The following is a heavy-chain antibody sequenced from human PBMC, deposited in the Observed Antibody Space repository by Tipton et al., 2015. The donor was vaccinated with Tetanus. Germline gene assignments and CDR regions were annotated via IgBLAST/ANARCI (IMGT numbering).Heavy chain of an antibody. CDR2: ITFDGSTK. CDR1: GFTFTRYA. Sequence: VQLVQSGGGVVQPGRSLRLSCAASGFTFTRYAMHWVRQAPGKGLEWVAVITFDGSTKYYADSVKGRFTLSRDNSQNTLYLQMNSLKVEDTAVYYCAREDGGPTLDYFDSWGQGALVIVSS. D-gene: IGHD3-16*01. J-gene: IGHJ4*02. CDR3: AREDGGPTLDYFDS. V-gene: IGHV3-30-3*01.